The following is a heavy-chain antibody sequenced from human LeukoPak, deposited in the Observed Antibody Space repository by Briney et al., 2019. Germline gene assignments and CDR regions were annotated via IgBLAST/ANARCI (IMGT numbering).Heavy chain of an antibody. CDR2: ISWDGGST. CDR1: GFTFDDYA. Sequence: PGGSLRLSCAASGFTFDDYAMHWVRQAPGKGLEWVSLISWDGGSTYYADSVKGRFTISRDNSKNSLYLQMNSLRAEDTALYYCAKDLYYYDSSGYSGFDYWGQGTLVTVSS. CDR3: AKDLYYYDSSGYSGFDY. V-gene: IGHV3-43D*03. D-gene: IGHD3-22*01. J-gene: IGHJ4*02.